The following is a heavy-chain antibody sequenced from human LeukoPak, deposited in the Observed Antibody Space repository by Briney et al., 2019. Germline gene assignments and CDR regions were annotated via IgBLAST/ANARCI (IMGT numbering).Heavy chain of an antibody. Sequence: SETLSLTCTVSGGSISSYYWSWIRQPPGKGLEWIGYIYYSGSTNYNPSLKSRVTISVDTSKNQFSLKLSSVTAADTAVYYCARGNPVSNWFDPWGQETLVTVSS. CDR3: ARGNPVSNWFDP. J-gene: IGHJ5*02. CDR2: IYYSGST. D-gene: IGHD1-14*01. CDR1: GGSISSYY. V-gene: IGHV4-59*01.